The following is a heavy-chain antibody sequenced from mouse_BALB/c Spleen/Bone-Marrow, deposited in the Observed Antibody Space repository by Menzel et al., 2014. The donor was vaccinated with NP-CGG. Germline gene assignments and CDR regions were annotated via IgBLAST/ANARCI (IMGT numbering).Heavy chain of an antibody. CDR2: ISYSGST. V-gene: IGHV3-2*02. J-gene: IGHJ1*01. CDR1: GYSITSDYA. CDR3: ARTTVASRYFDV. D-gene: IGHD1-1*01. Sequence: EVNLVESGPGLVKPSQSLSLTCTVTGYSITSDYAWNWIRQFPGNKLEWMGYISYSGSTSYNPSLKSRISITRDTSKNQFFLQLNSVTTEDTATYYCARTTVASRYFDVWGAGTTVTVSS.